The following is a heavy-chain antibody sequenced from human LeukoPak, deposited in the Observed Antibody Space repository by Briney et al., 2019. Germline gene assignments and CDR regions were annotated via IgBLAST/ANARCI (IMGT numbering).Heavy chain of an antibody. CDR3: ARDAIVRDYSYSDY. CDR2: INPNSGGT. D-gene: IGHD4-11*01. Sequence: GASVKVSCKASGSTFTAYYIHWVRQVPGQGLQWMGWINPNSGGTNYPQKFQGRVTMTTDTSISTAYMELSSLRSDDTAVYFCARDAIVRDYSYSDYWGQGTLVTVSS. CDR1: GSTFTAYY. V-gene: IGHV1-2*02. J-gene: IGHJ4*02.